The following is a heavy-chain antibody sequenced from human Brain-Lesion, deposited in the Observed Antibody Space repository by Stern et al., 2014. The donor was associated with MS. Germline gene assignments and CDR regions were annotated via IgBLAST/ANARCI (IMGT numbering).Heavy chain of an antibody. V-gene: IGHV1-2*04. J-gene: IGHJ4*02. CDR3: ATYYYDGTGYNDF. CDR2: INPKRGGT. Sequence: QDQLVQSGAEVKKPGASVKVSCKASGYTFTGYYMHWVRPAPGQWLEWMGWINPKRGGTNYAQKFQGWVTMTRDTSINTAYMELSRLRSDDTAVYYCATYYYDGTGYNDFWGQGTLVTVSS. CDR1: GYTFTGYY. D-gene: IGHD3-22*01.